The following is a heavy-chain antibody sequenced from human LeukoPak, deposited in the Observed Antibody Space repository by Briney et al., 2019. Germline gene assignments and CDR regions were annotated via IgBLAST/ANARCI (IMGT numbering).Heavy chain of an antibody. Sequence: GGSLRLSCAASGFTFSSYVMSWVRQAPGKGLEWVSAISGSGGSTYYADSVKGRFTISRDNSKNTLYLQMNSLGAEDTAVYYCAKVGYCSGGSCYYTSSDFDYWGQGTLVTVSS. CDR3: AKVGYCSGGSCYYTSSDFDY. J-gene: IGHJ4*02. D-gene: IGHD2-15*01. CDR1: GFTFSSYV. V-gene: IGHV3-23*01. CDR2: ISGSGGST.